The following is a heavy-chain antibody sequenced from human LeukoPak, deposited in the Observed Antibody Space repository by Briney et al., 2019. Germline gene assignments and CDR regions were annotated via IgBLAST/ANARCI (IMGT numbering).Heavy chain of an antibody. CDR1: GYTFTSYA. CDR2: INAGNGNT. CDR3: ARGYYDSSGYLNWFDP. V-gene: IGHV1-3*01. J-gene: IGHJ5*02. Sequence: ASVKVSCKASGYTFTSYAMHWVRQAPGQRLEWMGWINAGNGNTKYSQKFQGRVTITRGTSASTAYMELSSLRSEDTAVYYCARGYYDSSGYLNWFDPWGQGTLVTVSS. D-gene: IGHD3-22*01.